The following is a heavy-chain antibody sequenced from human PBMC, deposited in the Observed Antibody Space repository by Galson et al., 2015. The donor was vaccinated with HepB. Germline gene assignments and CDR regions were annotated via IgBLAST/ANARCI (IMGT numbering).Heavy chain of an antibody. D-gene: IGHD2-8*01. CDR2: IKSKTDGGAT. CDR3: TTYCTNAVCFARRYYYSYGMDV. Sequence: GLEWVGRIKSKTDGGATDYAAPVKGRFTISRDDSKNTLYLQMNSLKTEDTAVYYCTTYCTNAVCFARRYYYSYGMDVWGQGTTVTVSS. V-gene: IGHV3-15*01. J-gene: IGHJ6*02.